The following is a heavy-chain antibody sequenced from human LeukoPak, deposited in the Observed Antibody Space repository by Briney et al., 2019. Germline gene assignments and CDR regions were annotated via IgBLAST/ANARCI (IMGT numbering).Heavy chain of an antibody. CDR2: IVVGSGNT. J-gene: IGHJ5*02. D-gene: IGHD6-19*01. CDR3: AKDRSSGWYWEWFDP. CDR1: GFTFTSSA. Sequence: ASVKVSCKASGFTFTSSAMQWVRQARGQRLEWIGWIVVGSGNTNYAQKFQERVTITRDMSTSTAYMELSSLRSEDTAVYYCAKDRSSGWYWEWFDPWGQGTLVTVSS. V-gene: IGHV1-58*02.